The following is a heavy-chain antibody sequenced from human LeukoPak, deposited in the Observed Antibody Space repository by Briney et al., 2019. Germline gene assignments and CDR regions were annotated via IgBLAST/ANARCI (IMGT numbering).Heavy chain of an antibody. CDR2: INAGNGNT. CDR1: GYTFTSYA. Sequence: ASVKVSCKASGYTFTSYAMHWVRQAPGQRLEWMGWINAGNGNTKYSQKFQGRVTITRDTSASTAYMELRSLRSDETAVYYCARDLGAVAAPEYFDYWGQGTLVTVSS. V-gene: IGHV1-3*01. CDR3: ARDLGAVAAPEYFDY. J-gene: IGHJ4*02. D-gene: IGHD6-19*01.